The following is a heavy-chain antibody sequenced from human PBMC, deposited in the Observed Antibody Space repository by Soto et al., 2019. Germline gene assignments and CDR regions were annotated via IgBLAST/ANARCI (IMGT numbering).Heavy chain of an antibody. V-gene: IGHV1-69*01. CDR3: ARGVGAYYFDY. D-gene: IGHD1-26*01. CDR1: GGTFSTYA. J-gene: IGHJ4*02. Sequence: QVQLVQSGAEVKKPGSSVKVSCKASGGTFSTYAITWVRQAPGQGLEWLGGIIPIFGTTDYARKFQGRVTITEAESTSTVFIALSSLTSEDTAVYYCARGVGAYYFDYWGQGTLVTVSS. CDR2: IIPIFGTT.